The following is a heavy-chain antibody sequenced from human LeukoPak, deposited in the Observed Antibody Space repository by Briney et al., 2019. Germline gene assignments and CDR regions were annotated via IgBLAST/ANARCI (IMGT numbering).Heavy chain of an antibody. Sequence: SETLSLTCTVSGGSISTPIYHWGWIRQPPGKGLEWIGSIYYSGSTYYNPSLKSRVTISVDTSKNQFSLKLNSVTAADTAVYYCARRIIGTSGYHYYYMDVWGKGTTVTVSS. V-gene: IGHV4-39*01. CDR2: IYYSGST. CDR3: ARRIIGTSGYHYYYMDV. J-gene: IGHJ6*03. CDR1: GGSISTPIYH. D-gene: IGHD3-10*01.